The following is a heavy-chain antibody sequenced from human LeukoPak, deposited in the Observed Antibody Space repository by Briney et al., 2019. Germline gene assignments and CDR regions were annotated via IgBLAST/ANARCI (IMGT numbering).Heavy chain of an antibody. Sequence: PSETLSLTCTVSGYSISSGYYWSWIRQPPGKGLEWIGYIYYSGSTNYNPSLKSRVTISVDTSKNQFSLKLSSVTAADTAVYYCARAGPNTSYCSGGSCYSVPSRYYYMDVWGKGTTVTVSS. CDR1: GYSISSGYY. CDR2: IYYSGST. CDR3: ARAGPNTSYCSGGSCYSVPSRYYYMDV. D-gene: IGHD2-15*01. V-gene: IGHV4-61*01. J-gene: IGHJ6*03.